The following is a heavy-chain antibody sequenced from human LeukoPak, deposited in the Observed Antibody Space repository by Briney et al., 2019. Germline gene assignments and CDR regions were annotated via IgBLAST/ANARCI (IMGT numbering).Heavy chain of an antibody. V-gene: IGHV3-48*03. J-gene: IGHJ4*02. D-gene: IGHD3-10*01. CDR3: ARDSASSGSYVGYFEY. CDR2: ISSSGSTI. CDR1: GFTFSSYE. Sequence: PGGSQRPSCAASGFTFSSYEMNWVRQAPGKGLEWVSYISSSGSTIYYADSVKGRFTISRDNTKNSLYRQMNSLRAEDTAVYYCARDSASSGSYVGYFEYWGQGTLVTVSS.